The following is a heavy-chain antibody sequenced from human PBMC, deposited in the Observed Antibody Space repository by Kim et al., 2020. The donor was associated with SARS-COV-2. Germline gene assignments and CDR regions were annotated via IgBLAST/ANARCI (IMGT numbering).Heavy chain of an antibody. V-gene: IGHV3-15*01. CDR3: TLVGARVGDACDI. Sequence: YAAPVKGRFTISRDDSKNTLYLQMNSLKTEDTAVYYCTLVGARVGDACDIWGQGTMVTVSS. J-gene: IGHJ3*02. D-gene: IGHD1-26*01.